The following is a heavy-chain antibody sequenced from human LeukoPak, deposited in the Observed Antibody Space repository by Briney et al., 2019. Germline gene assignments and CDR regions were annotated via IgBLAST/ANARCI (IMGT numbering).Heavy chain of an antibody. Sequence: GGSLRLSCAASGFTFSDYYMSWIRQAPGKGLEWVSYISSSGSTIYYADSVKGRFTISRDNAKNSLYLQMNSLRAEDTAVYYCARASQTPDYYDSSGYSDYFDYWGQGTLVTVSS. CDR1: GFTFSDYY. CDR2: ISSSGSTI. CDR3: ARASQTPDYYDSSGYSDYFDY. D-gene: IGHD3-22*01. V-gene: IGHV3-11*04. J-gene: IGHJ4*02.